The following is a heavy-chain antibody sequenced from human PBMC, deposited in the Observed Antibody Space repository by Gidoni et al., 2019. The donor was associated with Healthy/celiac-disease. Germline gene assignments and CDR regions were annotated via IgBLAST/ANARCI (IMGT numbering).Heavy chain of an antibody. D-gene: IGHD2-2*02. CDR1: GGSFSGYY. V-gene: IGHV4-34*01. Sequence: QVQLQQWGAGLLKPSETLSLTCAVYGGSFSGYYWSWIRQPPGKGLEWIGEINHSGSTNYNPSLKSRVTISVDTSKNQFSLKLSSVTAADTAVYYCARDGVPAAIRDYYYYGMDVWGQGTTVTVSS. J-gene: IGHJ6*02. CDR3: ARDGVPAAIRDYYYYGMDV. CDR2: INHSGST.